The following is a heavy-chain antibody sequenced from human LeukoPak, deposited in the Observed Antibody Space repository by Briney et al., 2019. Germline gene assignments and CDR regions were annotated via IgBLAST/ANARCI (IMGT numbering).Heavy chain of an antibody. J-gene: IGHJ6*02. CDR1: GYTFTSYD. V-gene: IGHV1-8*01. Sequence: ASVKVSCKASGYTFTSYDINWVRQATGQGLEWMGWMNPNSGNTGYAQKFQGRVTMTRNTSISTAYMELSSLRSEDTAVYYCARSRYFDWLLPYYYGMDVWGQGTTVNVSS. D-gene: IGHD3-9*01. CDR2: MNPNSGNT. CDR3: ARSRYFDWLLPYYYGMDV.